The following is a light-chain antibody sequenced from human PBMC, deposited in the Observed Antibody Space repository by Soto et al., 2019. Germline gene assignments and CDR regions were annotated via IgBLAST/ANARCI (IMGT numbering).Light chain of an antibody. Sequence: QPVLTQPSSLSASPGASASLTCTLRSGINVGTYRIYWYQQKPGSPPQYLLRYKSDSDKQQGSGVPSRFSGSKDASANAGILLISGLQSGDEADYFCMIWHSSAVVFGGGTKLTAL. CDR1: SGINVGTYR. CDR3: MIWHSSAVV. CDR2: YKSDSDK. V-gene: IGLV5-45*02. J-gene: IGLJ2*01.